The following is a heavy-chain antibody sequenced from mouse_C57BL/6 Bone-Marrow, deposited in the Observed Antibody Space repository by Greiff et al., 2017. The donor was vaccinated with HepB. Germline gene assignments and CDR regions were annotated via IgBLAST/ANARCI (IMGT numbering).Heavy chain of an antibody. Sequence: VKLMESGAELVRPGASVTLSCKASGYTFTDYEMHWVKQTPVHGLEWIGAIDPETGGTAYNQKFKGKAILTADKSSSTAYMELRSLTSEDSAVYYCTRPFHYWGQGTTLTVSS. CDR3: TRPFHY. CDR1: GYTFTDYE. J-gene: IGHJ2*01. V-gene: IGHV1-15*01. CDR2: IDPETGGT.